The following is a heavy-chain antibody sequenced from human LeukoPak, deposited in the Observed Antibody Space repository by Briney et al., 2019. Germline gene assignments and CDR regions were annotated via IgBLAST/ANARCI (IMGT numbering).Heavy chain of an antibody. CDR2: ISTHRGGT. V-gene: IGHV1-2*05. J-gene: IGHJ4*02. CDR3: ARDQMGGYLA. Sequence: ASVKVSCKASGYTFTGNDMHWVRQAPGQGVEWVSRISTHRGGTTYAQKFQGRVTMTRDTSISTAYMELTSLKTDDTVVYYCARDQMGGYLAWGQGTLVTVS. D-gene: IGHD1-26*01. CDR1: GYTFTGND.